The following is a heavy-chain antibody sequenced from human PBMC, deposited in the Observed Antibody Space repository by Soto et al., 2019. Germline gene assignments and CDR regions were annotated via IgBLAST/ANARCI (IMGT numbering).Heavy chain of an antibody. CDR3: ARDLGDFGVVISNYYGMDV. V-gene: IGHV1-2*02. D-gene: IGHD3-3*01. J-gene: IGHJ6*02. Sequence: ASVKFSCKASGYTFTGYYMHWVRQAPGQGLEWMGWINPNSGGTNYAQKFQGRVTMTRDESTSTAYMELSSLRSEDTAVYYCARDLGDFGVVISNYYGMDVWGQGTTVTVSS. CDR1: GYTFTGYY. CDR2: INPNSGGT.